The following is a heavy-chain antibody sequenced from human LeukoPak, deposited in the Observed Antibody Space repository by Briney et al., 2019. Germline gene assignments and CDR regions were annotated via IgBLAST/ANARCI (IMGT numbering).Heavy chain of an antibody. J-gene: IGHJ3*02. Sequence: GGSLRLSCAVSGFTFSNYWMSWVRRAPGKGLEWASAISGSGGSTYYADSVKGRFTISRDNSKNTLYLQMNSLRAEDTAVYYCALNGREVPSGAFDIWGQGTMVTVSS. CDR1: GFTFSNYW. CDR3: ALNGREVPSGAFDI. D-gene: IGHD3-16*02. CDR2: ISGSGGST. V-gene: IGHV3-23*01.